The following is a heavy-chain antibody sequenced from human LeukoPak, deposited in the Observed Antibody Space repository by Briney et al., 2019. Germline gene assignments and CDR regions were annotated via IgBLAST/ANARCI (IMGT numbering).Heavy chain of an antibody. J-gene: IGHJ4*02. CDR1: AFTLSSYI. V-gene: IGHV3-64*01. D-gene: IGHD3-10*01. Sequence: GGSLRLSCATSAFTLSSYIMHWVRQAPGKGLEYVAGISGNGDTTDYANSVKGRFTISRDNSENTLYLQLGSLKPEDMAVYYCARGLKYSNFWSYYLDSWGQGTLVTVSS. CDR2: ISGNGDTT. CDR3: ARGLKYSNFWSYYLDS.